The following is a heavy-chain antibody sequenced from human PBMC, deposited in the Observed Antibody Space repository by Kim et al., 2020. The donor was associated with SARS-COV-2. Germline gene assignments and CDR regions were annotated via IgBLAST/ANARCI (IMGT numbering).Heavy chain of an antibody. J-gene: IGHJ4*02. CDR1: GFTFSSYA. CDR2: ISGSGGST. CDR3: AKDAYPHYYDSSGYRVIFDY. D-gene: IGHD3-22*01. Sequence: GGSLRLSCAASGFTFSSYAMSWVRQAPGKGLEWVSAISGSGGSTYYADSVKGRFTISRDNSKNTLYLQMNSLRAEDTAVYYCAKDAYPHYYDSSGYRVIFDYWGQGTLVTVSS. V-gene: IGHV3-23*01.